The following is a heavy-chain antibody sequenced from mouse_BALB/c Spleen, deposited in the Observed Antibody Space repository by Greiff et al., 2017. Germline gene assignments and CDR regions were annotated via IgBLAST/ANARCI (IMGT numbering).Heavy chain of an antibody. CDR3: GRCYGNPDWYFDV. CDR1: GYSFTGYS. D-gene: IGHD2-1*01. J-gene: IGHJ1*01. V-gene: IGHV1-37*01. CDR2: INPYNGDT. Sequence: VQLQQSGPELVKPGASVKISCKASGYSFTGYSMHWVKQSHGKSLEWIGRINPYNGDTFYNQKFKGKATLTVDKSSGTAHMELLSLTSEDSAVYYYGRCYGNPDWYFDVWGAGTTVTVSS.